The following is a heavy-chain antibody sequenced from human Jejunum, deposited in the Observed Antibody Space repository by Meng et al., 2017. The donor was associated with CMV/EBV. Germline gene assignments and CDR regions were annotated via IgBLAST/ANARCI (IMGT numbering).Heavy chain of an antibody. CDR3: ARGGASDYYYCGLEV. CDR2: INRDGTST. D-gene: IGHD1-26*01. V-gene: IGHV3-74*01. Sequence: FTFNSYWMHWVRQAPGKGLVWVSRINRDGTSTTYADSVKGRFTFSRDNAKSTLYLQLNSLRAEDTAVYYCARGGASDYYYCGLEVWGQGTTVTVSS. CDR1: FTFNSYW. J-gene: IGHJ6*02.